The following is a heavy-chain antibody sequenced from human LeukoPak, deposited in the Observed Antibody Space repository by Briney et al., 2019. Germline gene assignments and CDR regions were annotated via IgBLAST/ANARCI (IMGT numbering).Heavy chain of an antibody. CDR1: GFTFDDYT. Sequence: GGSLRLSCAASGFTFDDYTMHWVRQAPGKGLEWVSLISWDGGSTYYADSVKGRFTISRDNSKNSLYLQMNSLRTEDTALYYCAKDIYYDSSGYYYYYYGMDVWGQGTTVTVSS. D-gene: IGHD3-22*01. CDR2: ISWDGGST. V-gene: IGHV3-43*01. J-gene: IGHJ6*02. CDR3: AKDIYYDSSGYYYYYYGMDV.